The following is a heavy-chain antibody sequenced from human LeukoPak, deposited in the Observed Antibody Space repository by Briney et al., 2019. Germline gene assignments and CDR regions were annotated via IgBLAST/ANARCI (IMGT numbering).Heavy chain of an antibody. D-gene: IGHD3-22*01. J-gene: IGHJ4*02. Sequence: SETLSLTCTVSGGSISSSSYYWGWIRQPPGKGLEWIGSIYYSGSTYYNPSLKSRVTISVDTSKNQFSLKLSSVTAADTAVYYCARGLGDSSGYYPYYFDYWGQGTLVTVSS. CDR2: IYYSGST. CDR1: GGSISSSSYY. V-gene: IGHV4-39*07. CDR3: ARGLGDSSGYYPYYFDY.